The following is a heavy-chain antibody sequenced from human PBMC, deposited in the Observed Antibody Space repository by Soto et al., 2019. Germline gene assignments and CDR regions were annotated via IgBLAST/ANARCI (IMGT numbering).Heavy chain of an antibody. CDR1: GITLNTYL. D-gene: IGHD5-18*01. J-gene: IGHJ4*02. CDR2: ISYVGSRE. CDR3: ARVATGMAYDY. V-gene: IGHV3-30*04. Sequence: QVQVVQSGGGVVQPGRSLRLSCAASGITLNTYLMHWVRQAPGKGLEWVAGISYVGSREYYADSVKGRFTISRDNSKNALYLQMDSLRVEDTAVYYCARVATGMAYDYWGQGSQVTVSS.